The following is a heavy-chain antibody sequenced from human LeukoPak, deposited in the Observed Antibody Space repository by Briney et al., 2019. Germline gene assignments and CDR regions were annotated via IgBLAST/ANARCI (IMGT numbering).Heavy chain of an antibody. J-gene: IGHJ5*02. CDR3: ASHSITSAGINWFDP. CDR2: IYYSGTT. V-gene: IGHV4-4*02. CDR1: GGSISSNNW. D-gene: IGHD6-13*01. Sequence: SETLSITCAVSGGSISSNNWWSWVRQPPGKGLEWIGSIYYSGTTYYSPSLKSRVTISIDTSKKQFSLKLSSVTAADTAVYYCASHSITSAGINWFDPWGRGTLVTVSS.